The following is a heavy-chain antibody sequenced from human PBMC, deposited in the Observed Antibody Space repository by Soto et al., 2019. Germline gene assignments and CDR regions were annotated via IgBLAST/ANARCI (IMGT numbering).Heavy chain of an antibody. V-gene: IGHV4-61*01. CDR3: ARHSTWRGFDS. CDR2: IHDSGST. Sequence: QVQLQESGPGLVKPSETLSLTCTVSGGSVSSGSYQWSWLRQPPGKGLEWIGYIHDSGSTNYNPSLKSRVTISVDTSKSQFPLKLRCVTAADTAVYYCARHSTWRGFDSWGQGTLVTVSS. D-gene: IGHD3-3*01. J-gene: IGHJ4*02. CDR1: GGSVSSGSYQ.